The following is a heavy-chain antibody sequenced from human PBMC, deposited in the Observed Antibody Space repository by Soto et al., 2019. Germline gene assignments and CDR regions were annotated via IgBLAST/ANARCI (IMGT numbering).Heavy chain of an antibody. V-gene: IGHV3-23*01. D-gene: IGHD3-22*01. J-gene: IGHJ5*02. CDR1: GFTFSSCA. CDR3: AKSVITTGGPFPS. CDR2: ISGSGGST. Sequence: EVQVLESGGGLVQPGGSLRLSCAASGFTFSSCAMSWVRQAPGKGLEWVSGISGSGGSTYYADSVKGRFTISRDNSKNTLYLHMSSLRAEDTALYYCAKSVITTGGPFPSWGQGTLVTVSS.